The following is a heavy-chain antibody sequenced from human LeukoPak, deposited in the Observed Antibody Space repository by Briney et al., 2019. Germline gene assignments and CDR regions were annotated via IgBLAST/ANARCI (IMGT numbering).Heavy chain of an antibody. V-gene: IGHV3-30*03. CDR2: ISYDGDNK. CDR1: GFTFSTYG. Sequence: GRSLRLSCAASGFTFSTYGMHWVRQAPGKGLEWVAVISYDGDNKYFADSVKGRFTISRDNAKNTLYLQMNSLRAEDTAVYYCARDLGGSYNYWGQGTLVTVSS. D-gene: IGHD3-16*01. CDR3: ARDLGGSYNY. J-gene: IGHJ4*02.